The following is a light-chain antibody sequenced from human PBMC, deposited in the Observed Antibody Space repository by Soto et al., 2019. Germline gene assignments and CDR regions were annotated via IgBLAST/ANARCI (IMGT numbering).Light chain of an antibody. V-gene: IGKV3-15*01. CDR2: GAS. J-gene: IGKJ2*03. CDR1: QSVYNK. Sequence: EIVMTQSPATLSVSPGERATLSCRASQSVYNKFAWYQQRPGQAPRLLIYGASTRATGIPARFSGGGSGTEFALTISSLQSEDFAVYYCQQYNDWRMYCFGQGTRLEIK. CDR3: QQYNDWRMYC.